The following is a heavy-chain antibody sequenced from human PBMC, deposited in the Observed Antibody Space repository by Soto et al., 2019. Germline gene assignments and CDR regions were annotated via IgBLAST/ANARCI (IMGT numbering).Heavy chain of an antibody. Sequence: QITLKESGPTLVKPTQTLTLTCTFSGFSVSTSGVGVAWIRQPPGKALEWLALIYWDGDERYSPFLQSRVTITKDTSKNQLVLTMTNMDPGDTATYYCAHKGGRGAGMDVWGQGTTVTVSS. CDR2: IYWDGDE. V-gene: IGHV2-5*02. J-gene: IGHJ6*02. CDR3: AHKGGRGAGMDV. CDR1: GFSVSTSGVG. D-gene: IGHD2-15*01.